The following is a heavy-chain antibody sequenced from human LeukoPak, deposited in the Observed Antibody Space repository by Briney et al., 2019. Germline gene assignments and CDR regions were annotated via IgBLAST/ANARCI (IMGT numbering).Heavy chain of an antibody. Sequence: SETLSLTCAVSGGSISSSNWWSWARQPPGKGLEWIGSIYDSGSTYYNPSLKSRVTISVDTSENQFSLKLSSVTAADTAVYYCAVPYSSGWGGFDPWGQGTLVTVSS. D-gene: IGHD6-19*01. CDR1: GGSISSSNW. CDR2: IYDSGST. J-gene: IGHJ5*02. V-gene: IGHV4-4*02. CDR3: AVPYSSGWGGFDP.